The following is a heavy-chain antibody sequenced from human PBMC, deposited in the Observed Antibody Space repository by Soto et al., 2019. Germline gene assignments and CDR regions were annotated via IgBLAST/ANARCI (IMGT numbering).Heavy chain of an antibody. CDR3: ARGGRPGFGVIRSSP. CDR2: IYPDDSDT. V-gene: IGHV5-51*01. J-gene: IGHJ5*02. CDR1: GYSFTSYW. D-gene: IGHD3-3*01. Sequence: KKPGESLKISCKGSGYSFTSYWIAWVRQMPVKGLDWMGIIYPDDSDTRYSPAFQGQVTISADKSIPTAYLEWSRLKASDTARYYCARGGRPGFGVIRSSPWAQGILVNVSS.